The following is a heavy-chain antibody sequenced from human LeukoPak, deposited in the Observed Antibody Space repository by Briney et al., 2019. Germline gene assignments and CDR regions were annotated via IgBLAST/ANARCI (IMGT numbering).Heavy chain of an antibody. V-gene: IGHV1-2*02. CDR3: ARNRVGYCSGGSCFHAFDI. Sequence: ASVKVSCKASGYSFTGYYMRWVRQAPGQGLEWMGWINPNSGGTNYAQKFQGRVTMTRDTSISTAYMELSRLRSDDTAVYYCARNRVGYCSGGSCFHAFDIWGQGTMVTVSS. CDR1: GYSFTGYY. J-gene: IGHJ3*02. D-gene: IGHD2-15*01. CDR2: INPNSGGT.